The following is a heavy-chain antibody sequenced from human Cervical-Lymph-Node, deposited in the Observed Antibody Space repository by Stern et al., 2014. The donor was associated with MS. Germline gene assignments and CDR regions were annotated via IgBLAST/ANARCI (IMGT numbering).Heavy chain of an antibody. CDR1: GGTFSNDV. J-gene: IGHJ4*02. CDR3: ATTFR. D-gene: IGHD3-16*01. CDR2: VIPTFGTT. Sequence: VQLVESGAEVKKPGSSVKVFCKASGGTFSNDVINWVRQAPGQGLDWMGGVIPTFGTTKYAQRFQGRVKITADESMSTAYMELSSLRSEDTALYYCATTFRWGQGTLITVSS. V-gene: IGHV1-69*01.